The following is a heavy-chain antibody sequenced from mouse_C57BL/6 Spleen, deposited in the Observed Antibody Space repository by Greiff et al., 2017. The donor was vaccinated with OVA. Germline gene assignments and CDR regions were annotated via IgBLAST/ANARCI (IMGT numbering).Heavy chain of an antibody. CDR3: ARSMITTYAMDY. CDR2: IDPSDSYT. D-gene: IGHD2-4*01. V-gene: IGHV1-50*01. Sequence: VKLQQPGAELVKPGASVKLSCKASGYTFTSYWMQWVKQRPGQGLEWIGEIDPSDSYTNYNQKFKGKATLTVDTSSSTAYMQLSSLTSEDSAVYYCARSMITTYAMDYWGQGTSVTVSS. CDR1: GYTFTSYW. J-gene: IGHJ4*01.